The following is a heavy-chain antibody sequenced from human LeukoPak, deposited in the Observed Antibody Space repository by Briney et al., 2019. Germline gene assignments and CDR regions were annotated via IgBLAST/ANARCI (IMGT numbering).Heavy chain of an antibody. D-gene: IGHD3-10*01. CDR1: GFTFSSYA. J-gene: IGHJ4*02. Sequence: GGSLRLSCAASGFTFSSYAMSWVRQAPGKGLEWVSAISGSGGSTYYADSVKGRFTISRDNSKNTLYLQMNGLRAEDTAVYYCARDWGEVLLWFGELNGYFDYWGQGTLVTVSS. CDR3: ARDWGEVLLWFGELNGYFDY. V-gene: IGHV3-23*01. CDR2: ISGSGGST.